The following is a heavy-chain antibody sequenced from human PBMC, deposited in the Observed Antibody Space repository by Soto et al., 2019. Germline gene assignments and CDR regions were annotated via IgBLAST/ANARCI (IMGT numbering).Heavy chain of an antibody. Sequence: QVQLVQSGAEVKKPGSSVKVSCKASGGTFSSYAISWVRQAPGQGLEWMGGIIPIFGTANYAQKFQGRVTITADESTSTAYMELSSLRSEDTAVYYCARSRRGYSYGPLTYFDYWGQGTLVTVSS. J-gene: IGHJ4*02. CDR3: ARSRRGYSYGPLTYFDY. CDR2: IIPIFGTA. CDR1: GGTFSSYA. V-gene: IGHV1-69*01. D-gene: IGHD5-18*01.